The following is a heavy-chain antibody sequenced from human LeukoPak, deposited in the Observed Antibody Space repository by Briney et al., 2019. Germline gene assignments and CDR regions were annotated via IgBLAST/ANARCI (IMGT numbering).Heavy chain of an antibody. CDR2: INHSGST. CDR3: ATLRRDCSSTSCYGRLRYYYYMDV. J-gene: IGHJ6*03. V-gene: IGHV4-34*01. D-gene: IGHD2-2*01. Sequence: PSETLSLTCAVYGGSFSGYYWSWIRQPPGKGLEWIGEINHSGSTNYNPYLKSRVTISVDTSKNQFSLKLSTMTAADTAVYYCATLRRDCSSTSCYGRLRYYYYMDVWGKGTTVTVSS. CDR1: GGSFSGYY.